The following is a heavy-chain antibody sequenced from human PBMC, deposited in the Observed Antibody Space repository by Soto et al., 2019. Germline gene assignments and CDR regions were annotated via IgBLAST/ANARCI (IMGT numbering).Heavy chain of an antibody. D-gene: IGHD1-26*01. Sequence: GGSLGLSCAASGFTFSSHGMSWVRQAPGKGLEWVSSISGYGGNTYYADSVKGRFSISRDNSKNTLFLQMNSLGSDDTAVYYCTREDDSYLNFDYWGQGTLVTVSS. J-gene: IGHJ4*02. CDR1: GFTFSSHG. CDR2: ISGYGGNT. V-gene: IGHV3-23*01. CDR3: TREDDSYLNFDY.